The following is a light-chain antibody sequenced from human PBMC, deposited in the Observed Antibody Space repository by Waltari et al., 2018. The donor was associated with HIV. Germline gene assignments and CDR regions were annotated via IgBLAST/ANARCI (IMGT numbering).Light chain of an antibody. Sequence: QSALTQPASVSGSPGQSITISCIGTSSDVGGYNYVSWYQQHPGKAPKLMIYDVSNRPAGVSVRFAGSKCGNTAALTISGLQAEDEADYYCSSYTNSSTLEVVGTGTKVTVL. CDR1: SSDVGGYNY. J-gene: IGLJ1*01. CDR3: SSYTNSSTLEV. CDR2: DVS. V-gene: IGLV2-14*03.